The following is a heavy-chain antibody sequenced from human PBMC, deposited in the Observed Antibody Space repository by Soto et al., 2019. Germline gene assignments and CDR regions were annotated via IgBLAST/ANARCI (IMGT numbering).Heavy chain of an antibody. Sequence: PGGSLRLSCAASGFTFSTYAMSWVRQAPGKGLEWVSTISSNSAYIYYTDALRGRFTISRDNAKNSLHLQMNSLRAEDTAVYYCTRDASRDSSARGWFDPWGPGTLVIVSS. V-gene: IGHV3-21*01. D-gene: IGHD6-13*01. CDR2: ISSNSAYI. CDR3: TRDASRDSSARGWFDP. CDR1: GFTFSTYA. J-gene: IGHJ5*02.